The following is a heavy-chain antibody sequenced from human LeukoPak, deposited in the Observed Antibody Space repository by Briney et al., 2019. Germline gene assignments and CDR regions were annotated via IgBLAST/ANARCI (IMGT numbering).Heavy chain of an antibody. CDR1: GGSISSGSYY. D-gene: IGHD4-17*01. J-gene: IGHJ6*03. CDR2: IYTSGSA. Sequence: PSQTLSLTCTVSGGSISSGSYYWGWIRQPAGKGLEWIGHIYTSGSANYNPSLKSRVTMSVDTSKNQFSLKLSSVTAADTAVYYCARDKPDYGDYSTSPAYYMDVWGKGTTVTVSS. CDR3: ARDKPDYGDYSTSPAYYMDV. V-gene: IGHV4-61*09.